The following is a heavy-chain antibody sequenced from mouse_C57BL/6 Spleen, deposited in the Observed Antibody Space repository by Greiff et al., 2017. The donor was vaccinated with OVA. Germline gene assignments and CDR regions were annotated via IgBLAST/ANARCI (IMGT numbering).Heavy chain of an antibody. CDR3: ARGGPGGYAMDY. Sequence: VKLQQPGAELVRPGTSVKLSCKASGYTFTSYWMHWVKQRPGQGLEWIGVIDPSDSYTNYNQKFKGKATLTVDTSSSTAYMQLSSLTSEDSAVYYCARGGPGGYAMDYWGQGTSVTVSS. CDR2: IDPSDSYT. V-gene: IGHV1-59*01. CDR1: GYTFTSYW. D-gene: IGHD1-1*02. J-gene: IGHJ4*01.